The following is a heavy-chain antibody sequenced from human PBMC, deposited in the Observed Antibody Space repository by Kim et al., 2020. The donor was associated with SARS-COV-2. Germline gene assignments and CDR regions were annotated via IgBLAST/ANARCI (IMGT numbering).Heavy chain of an antibody. J-gene: IGHJ4*02. D-gene: IGHD5-12*01. CDR1: GCTFSSYA. CDR3: ARWDGAGYNLPIDDY. V-gene: IGHV1-69*13. Sequence: SVKVSCKASGCTFSSYAISWVRQAPGQGLEWMGGIIPIFGTANYAQKFQGRVTITADESTSTAYMELSSLRSEDTAVYYCARWDGAGYNLPIDDYWGQGTLVTVSS. CDR2: IIPIFGTA.